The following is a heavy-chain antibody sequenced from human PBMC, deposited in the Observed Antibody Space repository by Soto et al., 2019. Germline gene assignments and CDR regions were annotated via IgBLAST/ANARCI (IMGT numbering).Heavy chain of an antibody. V-gene: IGHV3-21*01. D-gene: IGHD6-13*01. CDR2: ISSSSSYI. J-gene: IGHJ6*03. CDR1: GFTFSSYS. Sequence: GGSLRLSCAASGFTFSSYSMNWVRQAPGKGLEWVSSISSSSSYIYYADSVKGRFTISRDNAKNSLYLQMNSLRAEDTAVYYCARDGTTEQQLPTYYYYYMDVWGKGTTVTVSS. CDR3: ARDGTTEQQLPTYYYYYMDV.